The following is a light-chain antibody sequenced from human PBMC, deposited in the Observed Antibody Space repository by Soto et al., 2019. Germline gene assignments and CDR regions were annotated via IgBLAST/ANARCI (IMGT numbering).Light chain of an antibody. CDR2: EVS. Sequence: QSALTQPPSASGSPGQSVTISCTGTSSDVGGYNYVSWYQQHPGKAPKLMIYEVSKRPSGVPDRFSGSKSGNTASLTVSGLQAEDEPDYYCSSYAGRNSLYVFGTGTKLTVL. CDR3: SSYAGRNSLYV. CDR1: SSDVGGYNY. V-gene: IGLV2-8*01. J-gene: IGLJ1*01.